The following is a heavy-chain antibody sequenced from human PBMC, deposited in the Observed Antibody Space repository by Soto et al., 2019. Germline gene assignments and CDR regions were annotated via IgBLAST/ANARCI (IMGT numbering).Heavy chain of an antibody. CDR2: IYSDGRT. V-gene: IGHV3-53*01. Sequence: GGSLRLSCAASGFTVSSDYMSWVRQAPGKGLEWVSVIYSDGRTYYADSVKGRFTISRDNSKNTLYLQVNSLRAEDTAVYYCARELWSSSWKNYFEYWGQGTLVTVSS. CDR1: GFTVSSDY. J-gene: IGHJ4*02. CDR3: ARELWSSSWKNYFEY. D-gene: IGHD3-3*01.